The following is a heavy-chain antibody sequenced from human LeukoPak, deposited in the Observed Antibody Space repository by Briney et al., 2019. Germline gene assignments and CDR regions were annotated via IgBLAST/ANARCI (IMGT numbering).Heavy chain of an antibody. CDR2: IYYSGST. D-gene: IGHD6-19*01. Sequence: PSQTLSLTCTVSGGSISSGDYYWSWIRQPPGKGLEWIGYIYYSGSTNYNPSLKSRVTISVDTSKNQFSLKLSSVTAADTAVYYCARSTPQWLEGFFFDYWGQGTLVTVSS. J-gene: IGHJ4*02. V-gene: IGHV4-61*08. CDR1: GGSISSGDYY. CDR3: ARSTPQWLEGFFFDY.